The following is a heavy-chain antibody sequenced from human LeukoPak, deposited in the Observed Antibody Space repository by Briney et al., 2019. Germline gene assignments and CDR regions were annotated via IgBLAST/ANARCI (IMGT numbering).Heavy chain of an antibody. D-gene: IGHD2-2*01. V-gene: IGHV3-23*01. J-gene: IGHJ4*02. CDR1: GFTFSSYA. Sequence: GGSLRLSCAASGFTFSSYAMSWVRQAPGKGLEWASSISGSGGSTYYTDSVKGRFTISRDNSKNTLHLRMNSLRAEDTAVYYCAKGVVLAAYRYYFDYWGQGTLVTVSS. CDR2: ISGSGGST. CDR3: AKGVVLAAYRYYFDY.